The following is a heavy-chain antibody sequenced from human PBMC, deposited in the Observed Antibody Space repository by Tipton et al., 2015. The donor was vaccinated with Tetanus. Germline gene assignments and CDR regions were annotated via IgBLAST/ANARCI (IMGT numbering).Heavy chain of an antibody. V-gene: IGHV5-51*01. J-gene: IGHJ2*01. CDR3: ARRLGPYTGDRIWHVDL. CDR2: IYPGDSDT. D-gene: IGHD7-27*01. CDR1: GYKFGIYW. Sequence: QLVQSGVEVKKPGESLKISCQGSGYKFGIYWIAWVRQMPGKGLEWMGIIYPGDSDTTYSPSFQGQVTISADRSINTAYLQWSSLKASDTATYYCARRLGPYTGDRIWHVDLWGRGTLVTVSS.